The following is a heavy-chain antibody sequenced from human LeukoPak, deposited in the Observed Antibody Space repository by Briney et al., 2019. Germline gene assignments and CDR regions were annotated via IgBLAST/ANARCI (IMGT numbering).Heavy chain of an antibody. V-gene: IGHV1-8*01. D-gene: IGHD3/OR15-3a*01. CDR1: GYTFTSYD. CDR2: MNPNSGNT. CDR3: ASGVGGLYYYYGMDV. J-gene: IGHJ6*02. Sequence: ASAKVSCKASGYTFTSYDINWVRQATGQGLEWMGWMNPNSGNTGYAQKFQGRVTMTRNTSISTAYMELSSLRSEDTAVYYCASGVGGLYYYYGMDVWGQGTTVTVSS.